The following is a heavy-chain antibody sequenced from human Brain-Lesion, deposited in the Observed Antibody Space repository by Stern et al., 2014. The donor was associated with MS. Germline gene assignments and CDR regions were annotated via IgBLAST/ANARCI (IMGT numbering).Heavy chain of an antibody. CDR1: GGSISSSSYY. Sequence: VQLVESGPGLVKPSETLSLTCTVSGGSISSSSYYWGWIRQPPGKGLEWIGSIYYRGGPYYNPSPKSRVTLSMDTSQHPVSLRLSSVTAADTAVYFCAKLWLGELPESPFDYWGQGTLVTVSS. CDR3: AKLWLGELPESPFDY. J-gene: IGHJ4*02. CDR2: IYYRGGP. D-gene: IGHD3-10*01. V-gene: IGHV4-39*01.